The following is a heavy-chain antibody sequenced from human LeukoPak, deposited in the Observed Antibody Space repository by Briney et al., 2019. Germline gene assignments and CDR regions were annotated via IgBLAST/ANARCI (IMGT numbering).Heavy chain of an antibody. D-gene: IGHD3-10*01. CDR2: INHSGST. CDR1: GGSFSGYY. J-gene: IGHJ1*01. CDR3: ARTYGSGSQRGYFQH. Sequence: PSETLSLTCAVYGGSFSGYYWSWIRQPPGKGLEWSGEINHSGSTNYNPSLKSRVTISVDTSKNQFSLKLSSVTAADTAVYYCARTYGSGSQRGYFQHWGQGTLVTVSS. V-gene: IGHV4-34*01.